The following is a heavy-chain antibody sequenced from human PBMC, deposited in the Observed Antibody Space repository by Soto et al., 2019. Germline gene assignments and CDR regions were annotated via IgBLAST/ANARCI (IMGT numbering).Heavy chain of an antibody. D-gene: IGHD1-26*01. CDR3: ARLGGSFSVNY. J-gene: IGHJ4*02. V-gene: IGHV4-59*08. Sequence: SETLSLTCTVSGGSISSYYWSWIRQPPGKGLERIGYIYYTGSTNYNSSLESRVTISVDTSKNQFSLNLRSVTAADTAVYYCARLGGSFSVNYWGQGTLVTVSS. CDR1: GGSISSYY. CDR2: IYYTGST.